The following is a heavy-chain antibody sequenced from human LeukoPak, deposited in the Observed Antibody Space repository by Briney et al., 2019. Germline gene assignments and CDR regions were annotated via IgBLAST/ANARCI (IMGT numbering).Heavy chain of an antibody. Sequence: ASVKVSCKASGYTFTSYAMNWVRQAPGQGLEWMGWISAYNGNTNYAQKLQGRVTMTTDTSTSTAYMELRSLRSDDTAVYYCASGIAAAGSDYWGQGTLVTVSS. D-gene: IGHD6-13*01. CDR3: ASGIAAAGSDY. CDR1: GYTFTSYA. CDR2: ISAYNGNT. J-gene: IGHJ4*02. V-gene: IGHV1-18*01.